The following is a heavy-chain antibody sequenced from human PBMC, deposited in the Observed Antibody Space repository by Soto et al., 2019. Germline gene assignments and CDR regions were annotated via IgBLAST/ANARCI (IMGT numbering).Heavy chain of an antibody. CDR1: ELTFTGSS. Sequence: GSLXLSXASXELTFTGSSMKLFCQAQGKGLEWVSYISSSSSTIYYAHSGKGRFTISRDNAKNSLYLQMNSLRDEDTAVYYCARPEYSSSSYGMAVWGQGTTHTV. J-gene: IGHJ6*02. D-gene: IGHD6-6*01. V-gene: IGHV3-48*02. CDR2: ISSSSSTI. CDR3: ARPEYSSSSYGMAV.